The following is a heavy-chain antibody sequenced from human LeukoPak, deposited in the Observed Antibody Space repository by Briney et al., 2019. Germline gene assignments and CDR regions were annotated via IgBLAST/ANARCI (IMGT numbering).Heavy chain of an antibody. D-gene: IGHD1-26*01. CDR2: IIPIFGTA. CDR1: GGTFSSYA. Sequence: SVKVSCKASGGTFSSYAISWVRQAPGQGLEWMGGIIPIFGTANYAQKFQGRVTITADKSTSTAYMELSSLRSEDTAVYYCARQVGAAGKAFDIWGQGTMVTVSS. J-gene: IGHJ3*02. V-gene: IGHV1-69*06. CDR3: ARQVGAAGKAFDI.